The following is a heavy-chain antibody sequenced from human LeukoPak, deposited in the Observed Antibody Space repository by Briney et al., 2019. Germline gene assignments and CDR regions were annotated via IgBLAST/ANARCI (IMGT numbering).Heavy chain of an antibody. CDR3: ARAGQRGY. Sequence: GASVKVSCKASGYTFTNYEINWVRQGTGQGLEWMGWISGYNGNTNYAQKLQGRVTMTTDTSTSTAYMELRSLRSDDTAVYYCARAGQRGYWGQGTLVTVSS. CDR1: GYTFTNYE. V-gene: IGHV1-18*01. CDR2: ISGYNGNT. J-gene: IGHJ4*02.